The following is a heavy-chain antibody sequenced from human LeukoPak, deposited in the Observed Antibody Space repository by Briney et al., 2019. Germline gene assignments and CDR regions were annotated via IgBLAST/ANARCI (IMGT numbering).Heavy chain of an antibody. CDR3: ARLTEQRLRYFDWPRGFFDY. CDR1: GGSFSGYY. V-gene: IGHV4-34*01. D-gene: IGHD3-9*01. CDR2: INHSGST. Sequence: SETLSLTCAVYGGSFSGYYWIWSRQPPGKGLEWVGEINHSGSTNYNPSLKSRVTISVDTSKNQFSLKLSYVTAADTAVYYCARLTEQRLRYFDWPRGFFDYWGQGTLVTVA. J-gene: IGHJ4*02.